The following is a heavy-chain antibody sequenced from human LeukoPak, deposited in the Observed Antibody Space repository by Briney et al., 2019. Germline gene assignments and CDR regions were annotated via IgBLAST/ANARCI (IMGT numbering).Heavy chain of an antibody. CDR1: GFSFRNAW. J-gene: IGHJ1*01. CDR3: AKHIYGVVSIQQ. V-gene: IGHV3-15*01. Sequence: GGSLRLSCAASGFSFRNAWFSWVRQAPGKGLEWVGRIRSKTDGGTTDYAVSVQGRFTISRDDSKNTLYLQMSSLKTEDTAVYYCAKHIYGVVSIQQWGQGTLVTVSS. CDR2: IRSKTDGGTT. D-gene: IGHD3-3*01.